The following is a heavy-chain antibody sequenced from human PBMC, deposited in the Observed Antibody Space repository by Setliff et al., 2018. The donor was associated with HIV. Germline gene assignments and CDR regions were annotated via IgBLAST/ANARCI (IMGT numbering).Heavy chain of an antibody. CDR3: ARGRGLVARAYYYYYMDG. D-gene: IGHD5-12*01. Sequence: PSETLSLTCAVYGGSFSGYYWSWIRQPPGKGLEWIGEINHSGSTYYNPSLKSRVTISVATSKNQFSLKLSSVTAADTAVYYCARGRGLVARAYYYYYMDGWGKGTTVTVSS. J-gene: IGHJ6*03. V-gene: IGHV4-34*01. CDR2: INHSGST. CDR1: GGSFSGYY.